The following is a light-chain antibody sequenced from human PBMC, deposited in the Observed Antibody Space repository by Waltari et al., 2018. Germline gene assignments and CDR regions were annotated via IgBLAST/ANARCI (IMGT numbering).Light chain of an antibody. CDR1: SGNIGTYTS. V-gene: IGLV2-14*03. CDR3: SSYTGSSTVI. Sequence: QSALTQPASVSGSPGQSIPISCTGSSGNIGTYTSVSWYQQHPGRTPRLIIYDVNMRPSGISDRFSGSKSGATASLTISGLQTEDEADYYCSSYTGSSTVIFGGGTRLTVL. CDR2: DVN. J-gene: IGLJ2*01.